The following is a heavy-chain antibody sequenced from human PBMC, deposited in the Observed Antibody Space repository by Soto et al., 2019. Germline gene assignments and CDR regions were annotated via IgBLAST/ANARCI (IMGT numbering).Heavy chain of an antibody. CDR1: GDSVSSNSAA. CDR3: ARGRRYSYGYPGLWVFDY. D-gene: IGHD5-18*01. CDR2: TYYRSKWYN. J-gene: IGHJ4*02. Sequence: QSQTLSLTCAISGDSVSSNSAAWNWIRQSPSRGLEWLGRTYYRSKWYNDFAVSVKSRITINPDTSKNQFSLQLNSVTPEDTAVYYCARGRRYSYGYPGLWVFDYWGQGTLVTVSS. V-gene: IGHV6-1*01.